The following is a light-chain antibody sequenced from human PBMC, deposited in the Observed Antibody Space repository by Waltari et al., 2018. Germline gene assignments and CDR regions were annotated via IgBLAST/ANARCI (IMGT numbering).Light chain of an antibody. J-gene: IGLJ1*01. Sequence: SYELTQPPSVSVSPGQTARITCFGDALPEKYAYWYQQKSGQAPVLVIYEDKKRPSGIPERFSGSSSGTVATLTISGAQVEDEADYYCYSTDNSGNLNVFGSGTKVTVL. V-gene: IGLV3-10*01. CDR2: EDK. CDR1: ALPEKY. CDR3: YSTDNSGNLNV.